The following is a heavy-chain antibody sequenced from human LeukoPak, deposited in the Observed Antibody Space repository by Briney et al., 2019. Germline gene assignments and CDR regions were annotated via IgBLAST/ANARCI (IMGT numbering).Heavy chain of an antibody. CDR3: AKDPPYDSSGYYPFSHFDY. V-gene: IGHV3-48*01. J-gene: IGHJ4*02. Sequence: ARGSLRLSCTTSGFTFSSYAMNWVRQAPGKGLEWISYISSSSSTIYSADSVKGRFTISRDNSKNTLYLQMNSLRAEDTAVYYCAKDPPYDSSGYYPFSHFDYWGQGTLVTVSS. CDR2: ISSSSSTI. D-gene: IGHD3-22*01. CDR1: GFTFSSYA.